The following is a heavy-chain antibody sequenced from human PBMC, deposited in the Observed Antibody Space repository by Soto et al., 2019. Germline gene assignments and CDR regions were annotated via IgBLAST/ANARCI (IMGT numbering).Heavy chain of an antibody. Sequence: GGSLRLSCAPSGFMFSDCGMHWVRQAPGKGLEWVAVIWYDGSNKYYVDSVKGRFTISRDNSKKTVDLQMNSLRAEDTAVYYCARDMRLHLGELSLDYWGPGTLVTVSS. V-gene: IGHV3-33*01. CDR2: IWYDGSNK. D-gene: IGHD3-16*02. CDR1: GFMFSDCG. J-gene: IGHJ4*02. CDR3: ARDMRLHLGELSLDY.